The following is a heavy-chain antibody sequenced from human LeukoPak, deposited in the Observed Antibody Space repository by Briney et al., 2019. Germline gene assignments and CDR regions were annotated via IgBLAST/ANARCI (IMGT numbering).Heavy chain of an antibody. J-gene: IGHJ4*02. CDR3: AKESGGGGSYFDF. V-gene: IGHV3-30*18. CDR1: GFSLSSCG. D-gene: IGHD3-16*01. Sequence: GGSLRLSCAASGFSLSSCGMHWVRQAPGKGLEWVAVISYDGSNEYYADSVKGRFAISRDISKNTLYLQMNSLRPEDTAIYYCAKESGGGGSYFDFWGQGTLVTVSS. CDR2: ISYDGSNE.